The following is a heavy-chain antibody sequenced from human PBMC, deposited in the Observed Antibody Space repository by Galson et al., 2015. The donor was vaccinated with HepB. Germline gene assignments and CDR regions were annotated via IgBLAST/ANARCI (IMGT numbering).Heavy chain of an antibody. CDR2: ISTSGTRA. V-gene: IGHV3-23*05. J-gene: IGHJ4*02. D-gene: IGHD3-22*01. CDR1: GFTFSDYF. Sequence: SLRLSCAASGFTFSDYFMNWVRQVPGKGLVWVSAISTSGTRAFYGDSVKGRFTISRDNSQSALYLQMNSLRVEDTAVYYCAKAYYYDSSGYSFDYWGQGILVPVSS. CDR3: AKAYYYDSSGYSFDY.